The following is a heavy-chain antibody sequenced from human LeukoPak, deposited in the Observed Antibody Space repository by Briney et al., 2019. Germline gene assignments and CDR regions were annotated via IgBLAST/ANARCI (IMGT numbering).Heavy chain of an antibody. CDR2: IKEDGSEK. CDR3: AKDPYSSGWIGY. Sequence: PGGSLRLSCAASGFTFSSYWMSWVRQAPGKGLEWVANIKEDGSEKYYVDSVKGRFTISRDNAKNSLYLQMNSLRAEDTAVYYYAKDPYSSGWIGYWGQGTLVTVSS. CDR1: GFTFSSYW. J-gene: IGHJ4*02. D-gene: IGHD6-19*01. V-gene: IGHV3-7*04.